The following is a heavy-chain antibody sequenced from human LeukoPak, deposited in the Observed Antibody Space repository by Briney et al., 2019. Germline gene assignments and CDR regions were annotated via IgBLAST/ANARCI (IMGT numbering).Heavy chain of an antibody. V-gene: IGHV3-53*05. CDR1: GLTVSTAL. CDR2: IYDDGRT. D-gene: IGHD3-10*01. J-gene: IGHJ4*02. CDR3: ARDYHFGSGSLDF. Sequence: PGGSLRLSCRVSGLTVSTALMDWVRQAPGKGLEWVSLIYDDGRTVYADSVKGRFTISRDTSKNMVYLQMNSLRAEDSAIYYCARDYHFGSGSLDFWGQGTLVTVSS.